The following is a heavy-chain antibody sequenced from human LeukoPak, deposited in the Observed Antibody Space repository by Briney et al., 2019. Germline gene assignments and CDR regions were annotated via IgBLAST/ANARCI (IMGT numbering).Heavy chain of an antibody. CDR3: GRSRYYDFWSGSFDY. CDR1: GGSFSGYY. CDR2: INHSGST. Sequence: SETLSLTCAVYGGSFSGYYWSWIRQPPGKGLEWIGEINHSGSTNYNPSLKSRVTISVDTSKNQFSLKLSSVTAADTAVYYCGRSRYYDFWSGSFDYWGQGTLVTVST. J-gene: IGHJ4*02. V-gene: IGHV4-34*01. D-gene: IGHD3-3*01.